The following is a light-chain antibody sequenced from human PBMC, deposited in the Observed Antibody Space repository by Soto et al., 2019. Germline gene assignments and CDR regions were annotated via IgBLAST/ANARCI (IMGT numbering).Light chain of an antibody. CDR3: QQYNSYPWT. Sequence: DIQMTQSPSTLSASLGDRATITCRASQSISSCLAWYQQKPGRAPELLIYDDSSLESGVQSGLSGGGSGTEFTLTISSLQPDDFETYYCQQYNSYPWTFGQGAKVDIK. CDR2: DDS. CDR1: QSISSC. V-gene: IGKV1-5*01. J-gene: IGKJ1*01.